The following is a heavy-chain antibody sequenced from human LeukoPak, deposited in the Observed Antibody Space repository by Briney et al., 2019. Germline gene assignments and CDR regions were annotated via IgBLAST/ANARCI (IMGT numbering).Heavy chain of an antibody. CDR2: IYHSGST. Sequence: SETLSLTCAVYGGSFSGYYWSWIRQPPGKGLEWIGEIYHSGSTNYNPSLKSRVTISVDKSKNQFSLKLSSVTAADTAVYYCASRHRGRYDSSGYRDYWGQGTLVTVSS. J-gene: IGHJ4*02. CDR1: GGSFSGYY. D-gene: IGHD3-22*01. V-gene: IGHV4-34*01. CDR3: ASRHRGRYDSSGYRDY.